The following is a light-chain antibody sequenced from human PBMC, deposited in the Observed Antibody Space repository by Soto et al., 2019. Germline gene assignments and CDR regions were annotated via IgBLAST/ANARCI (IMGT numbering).Light chain of an antibody. CDR1: RGISSY. J-gene: IGKJ3*01. V-gene: IGKV1-9*01. CDR2: AAS. CDR3: QQLFSYPFT. Sequence: DIQLTQSPSFLSASIGDRVTITCRASRGISSYLAWYQQKPGKAPELLIYAASTLQSGVPSRFSGSESGTEFTLTISSLQPEDFATYYCQQLFSYPFTFGPSTKVEVK.